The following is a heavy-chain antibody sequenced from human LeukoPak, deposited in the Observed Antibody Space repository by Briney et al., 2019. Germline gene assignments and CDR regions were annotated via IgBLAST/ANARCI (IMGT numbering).Heavy chain of an antibody. V-gene: IGHV3-7*05. CDR2: IKEDGTEE. CDR1: GFTFSSSW. D-gene: IGHD1/OR15-1a*01. J-gene: IGHJ4*02. Sequence: GGSLRLSCAASGFTFSSSWMTWVRQAPGKGLEWVAHIKEDGTEEYYVDSVKGRFTISRDNVKNSLYLQMNSLRAEDPAVYYCARWNNDWEFDYWGQGTLVSVSS. CDR3: ARWNNDWEFDY.